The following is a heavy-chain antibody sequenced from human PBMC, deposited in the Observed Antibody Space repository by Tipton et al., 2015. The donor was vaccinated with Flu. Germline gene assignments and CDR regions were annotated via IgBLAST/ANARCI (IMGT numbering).Heavy chain of an antibody. J-gene: IGHJ4*02. CDR1: GYTFTNYY. CDR3: ARSYDRNDFLDY. Sequence: QVQLVQSGAEVKKPGASVKVSCKASGYTFTNYYMHWVRQAPGQGLEWMGILNPSSGSTRSTQRFQARVTMTRDKSTSTVYMELSGLRSGDTAVYYCARSYDRNDFLDYWGQGTLVTVSS. D-gene: IGHD3-22*01. V-gene: IGHV1-46*01. CDR2: LNPSSGST.